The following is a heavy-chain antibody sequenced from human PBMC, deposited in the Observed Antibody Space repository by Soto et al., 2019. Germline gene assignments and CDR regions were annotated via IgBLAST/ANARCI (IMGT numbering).Heavy chain of an antibody. V-gene: IGHV3-33*01. CDR2: IWYDGSNK. Sequence: GGSLRLSCAASGFTFSSYGMHWVRQAPGKGLEWVAVIWYDGSNKYYADSVKGRFTISRDNSKNTLYLQMNSLRAEDTAVYYCARDRLGLGYCSGGSCYPFSYWGQGTLVTVS. CDR3: ARDRLGLGYCSGGSCYPFSY. D-gene: IGHD2-15*01. J-gene: IGHJ4*02. CDR1: GFTFSSYG.